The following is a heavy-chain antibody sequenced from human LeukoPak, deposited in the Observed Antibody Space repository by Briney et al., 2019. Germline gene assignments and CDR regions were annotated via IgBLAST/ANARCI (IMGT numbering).Heavy chain of an antibody. J-gene: IGHJ4*02. CDR1: GFTFTRIA. Sequence: GGSLRLSCAASGFTFTRIAMYWVPQAPGKGLEFVSAISSNGDRTYYARSVKDRFTISRDNAKNTVDLQMGSLRPEDMGVYYCARMDDYTNYYFDYWGQGTVVTVSS. D-gene: IGHD4-11*01. V-gene: IGHV3-64*01. CDR3: ARMDDYTNYYFDY. CDR2: ISSNGDRT.